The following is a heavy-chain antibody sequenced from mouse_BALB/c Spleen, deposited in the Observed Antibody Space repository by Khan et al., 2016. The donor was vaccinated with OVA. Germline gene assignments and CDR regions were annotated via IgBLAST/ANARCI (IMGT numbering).Heavy chain of an antibody. D-gene: IGHD2-1*01. CDR1: GFTFSSFV. CDR2: ISSAATYT. Sequence: EVELVESGGGLVEPGGSLKLSCAASGFTFSSFVMSWVRQTPEKRLEWVATISSAATYTYYPDSVKGRFTISRDNAKNTLYLQMNSLRSDDMATYYCADGNYGWFAYWGQGTLVTVST. CDR3: ADGNYGWFAY. V-gene: IGHV5-9-1*01. J-gene: IGHJ3*01.